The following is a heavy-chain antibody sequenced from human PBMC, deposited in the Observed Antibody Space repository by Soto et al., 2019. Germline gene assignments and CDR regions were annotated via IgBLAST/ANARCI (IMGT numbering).Heavy chain of an antibody. V-gene: IGHV1-18*01. CDR1: GYSFTTYG. Sequence: QLQLVQSGAEVKKPGASVKVSCKASGYSFTTYGISWVRQAPGQGLEWMGWISGNNGNTKHAQKLQGRVTMTTDTSTTTAYMELSSLTSDDTAVYYCARDFQSLLWFGERMDVWGQGTTVTVSS. J-gene: IGHJ6*01. D-gene: IGHD3-10*01. CDR2: ISGNNGNT. CDR3: ARDFQSLLWFGERMDV.